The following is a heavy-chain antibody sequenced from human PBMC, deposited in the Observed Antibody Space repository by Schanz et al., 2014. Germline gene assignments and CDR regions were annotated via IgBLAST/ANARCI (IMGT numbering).Heavy chain of an antibody. D-gene: IGHD3-10*01. V-gene: IGHV3-23*03. Sequence: QLLESGGGLVQPGGSLRLSCAASGFTFRVFAMDWVRQAPGKGLEWVSVIHDRGNTYSADSVKGRFTISRANSNNTLYLQMNSLRAKDTAVYYCAKDQGSSGSGSYSYFDYWGQGTLVTVSS. CDR2: IHDRGNT. CDR1: GFTFRVFA. J-gene: IGHJ4*02. CDR3: AKDQGSSGSGSYSYFDY.